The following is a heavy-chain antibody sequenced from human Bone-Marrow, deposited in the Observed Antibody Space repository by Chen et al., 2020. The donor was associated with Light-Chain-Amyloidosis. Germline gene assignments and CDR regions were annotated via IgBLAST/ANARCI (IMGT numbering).Heavy chain of an antibody. J-gene: IGHJ5*02. D-gene: IGHD6-19*01. V-gene: IGHV3-48*03. CDR1: GFTFSSFE. CDR2: IGSSGITI. CDR3: AKTSGWHNDL. Sequence: LXCVXSGFTFSSFEMNWVRQAPGKGLEWVSYIGSSGITIYYADSVKGRXXXXXXXXXXXXXXXXXXXXXXDTAVYYCAKTSGWHNDLWGQGTLVTVSS.